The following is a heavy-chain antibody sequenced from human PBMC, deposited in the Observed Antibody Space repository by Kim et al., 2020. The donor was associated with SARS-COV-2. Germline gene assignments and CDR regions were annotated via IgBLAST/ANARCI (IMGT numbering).Heavy chain of an antibody. CDR1: GFTFSSYG. V-gene: IGHV3-33*01. CDR3: ARSGLWFGELPSQLYYFDY. CDR2: IWYDGSNK. D-gene: IGHD3-10*01. Sequence: GGSLRLSCAASGFTFSSYGMHWVRQAPGKGLEWVAVIWYDGSNKYYADSVKGRFTISRDNPKNTLYLQMNSLRAEDTAVYYCARSGLWFGELPSQLYYFDYWGQGTLVTVSS. J-gene: IGHJ4*02.